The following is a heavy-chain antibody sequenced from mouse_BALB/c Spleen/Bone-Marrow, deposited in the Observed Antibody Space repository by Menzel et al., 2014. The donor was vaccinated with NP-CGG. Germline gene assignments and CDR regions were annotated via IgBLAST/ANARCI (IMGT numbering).Heavy chain of an antibody. CDR2: IDPASGNT. CDR1: GFNIKDTY. J-gene: IGHJ4*01. Sequence: VQLQQSGAELVKPGASVKLSCTASGFNIKDTYMHWVKQRPEQGLEWIGRIDPASGNTKYDPKFQGKATITADTSSNTAYLQLSSLTSEDTAVYYCARYYYGSSYAMDYWGQGTSVTVSS. D-gene: IGHD1-1*01. CDR3: ARYYYGSSYAMDY. V-gene: IGHV14-3*02.